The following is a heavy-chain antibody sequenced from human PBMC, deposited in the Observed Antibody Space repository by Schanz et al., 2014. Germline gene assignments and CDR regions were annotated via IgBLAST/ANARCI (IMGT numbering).Heavy chain of an antibody. J-gene: IGHJ3*02. Sequence: QVQLEESGGGVVQPGGSLRLSCVASGFSFSGFAVHWVRQAPGKGLEWVSIVSHDGFTKHYADSVRGRFTLSRDNSKNTVYLHLHSLPSPLPALYFCATDYSGGGCHIWGQGTMVTVSS. CDR3: ATDYSGGGCHI. D-gene: IGHD6-19*01. CDR2: VSHDGFTK. V-gene: IGHV3-30*04. CDR1: GFSFSGFA.